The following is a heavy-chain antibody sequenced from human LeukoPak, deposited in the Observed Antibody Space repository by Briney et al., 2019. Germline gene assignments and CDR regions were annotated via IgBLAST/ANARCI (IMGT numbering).Heavy chain of an antibody. J-gene: IGHJ5*02. D-gene: IGHD6-25*01. Sequence: SVKVSCKASGGTFSSYAISWVRQAPGQGLEWMGGIIPIFGTANYAQKFQGRVTITADESTSTAYMELSSLRSENTAVYYCARASRIAAAGPNWFDPWGQGTLVTVSS. CDR1: GGTFSSYA. V-gene: IGHV1-69*13. CDR3: ARASRIAAAGPNWFDP. CDR2: IIPIFGTA.